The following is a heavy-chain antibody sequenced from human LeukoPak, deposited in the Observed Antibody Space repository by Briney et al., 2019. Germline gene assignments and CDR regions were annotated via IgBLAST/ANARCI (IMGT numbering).Heavy chain of an antibody. V-gene: IGHV3-30*02. CDR3: AKDRYYYYIDV. Sequence: PGGYLSLSCAASGFTFRTYGMLWVPQAPGKGREWGTFIRYDGSNKYYADSVKGRFTSSRDNSKNTLYLQMNSLRTEDTAVYYCAKDRYYYYIDVWGKGTTVTVSS. CDR1: GFTFRTYG. CDR2: IRYDGSNK. J-gene: IGHJ6*03.